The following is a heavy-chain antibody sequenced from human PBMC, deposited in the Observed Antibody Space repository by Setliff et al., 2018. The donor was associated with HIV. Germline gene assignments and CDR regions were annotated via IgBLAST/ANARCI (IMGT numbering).Heavy chain of an antibody. Sequence: GGSLRLSCAASGFTFDDYAMHWVRQAPGKGLEWVSGISWNSGSIGYADSEKGRFTISRDNAKNSLYLQMNSLRSEDTALYYCAKSPNRYSPPYRENWFDPWGQGTQVTVSS. V-gene: IGHV3-9*01. CDR2: ISWNSGSI. CDR3: AKSPNRYSPPYRENWFDP. J-gene: IGHJ5*02. CDR1: GFTFDDYA. D-gene: IGHD5-18*01.